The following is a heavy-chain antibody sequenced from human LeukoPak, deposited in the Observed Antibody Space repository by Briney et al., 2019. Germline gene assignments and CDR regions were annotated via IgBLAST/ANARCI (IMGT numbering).Heavy chain of an antibody. J-gene: IGHJ5*02. V-gene: IGHV4-34*01. CDR2: INHSGST. CDR1: GGSLCGYY. D-gene: IGHD3-3*01. Sequence: TSETLSLTCAVYGGSLCGYYWSWIRQPPGKGLEWIGEINHSGSTNYNPSLKSRVTISGDTSKNQFSLKLSSVTAADTAAYFCARGGNFWSGLSGRNWFDPWGQGTLVTVSS. CDR3: ARGGNFWSGLSGRNWFDP.